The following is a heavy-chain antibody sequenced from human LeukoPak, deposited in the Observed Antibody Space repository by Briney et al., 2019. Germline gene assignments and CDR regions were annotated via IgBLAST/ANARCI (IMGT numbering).Heavy chain of an antibody. Sequence: SETLSLTCTVSGGSISSYYWSWIRQPPGKGLEWIGYIYYSGSTNYNPSLKSRVTISVDTSKNQFSLKLSSVTAADTAVYYCARVVGVGALDFDYWGQGTLVTVSS. J-gene: IGHJ4*02. CDR1: GGSISSYY. CDR2: IYYSGST. V-gene: IGHV4-59*01. D-gene: IGHD1-26*01. CDR3: ARVVGVGALDFDY.